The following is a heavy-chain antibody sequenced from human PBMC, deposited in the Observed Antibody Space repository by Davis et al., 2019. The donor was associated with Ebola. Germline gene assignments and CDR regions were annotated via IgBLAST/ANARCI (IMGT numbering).Heavy chain of an antibody. D-gene: IGHD4-17*01. J-gene: IGHJ6*02. V-gene: IGHV4-59*08. CDR1: GGSISSYY. Sequence: MPSETLSLTCTVSGGSISSYYWSWIRQPPGKGLEWIGYIYYSWSTNYNPSLKSRVTISVDTSKNQFSLKLSSVTAADTAVYYCARITTVTTRGVYYGMDVWGQGTTVTVSS. CDR2: IYYSWST. CDR3: ARITTVTTRGVYYGMDV.